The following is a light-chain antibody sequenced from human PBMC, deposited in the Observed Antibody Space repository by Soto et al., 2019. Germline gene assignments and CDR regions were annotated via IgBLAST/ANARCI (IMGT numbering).Light chain of an antibody. V-gene: IGLV2-14*01. J-gene: IGLJ1*01. Sequence: QSVLTQPASMSGSPGQSITISCTGTSSDIGRYNFVSWYQHHPGKAPKLIIYEATKRPSAVSYRFSGSKSGNTASLTISGLQAEDEADYYCTSYTITSPYVFGTGTKVTVL. CDR2: EAT. CDR3: TSYTITSPYV. CDR1: SSDIGRYNF.